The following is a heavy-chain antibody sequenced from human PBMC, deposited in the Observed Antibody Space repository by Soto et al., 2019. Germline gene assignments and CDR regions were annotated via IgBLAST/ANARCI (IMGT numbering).Heavy chain of an antibody. J-gene: IGHJ5*02. V-gene: IGHV4-59*01. CDR1: GGSISSYY. CDR3: ARDLCGGDCYSGFGWFDP. D-gene: IGHD2-21*02. CDR2: IYYSGST. Sequence: QVQLQESGPGLVKPSETLSLTCTVSGGSISSYYWSWIRQPPGKGLEWIGYIYYSGSTNYNPSLKSRVTISVDTSKNQFSLKLSSVTAADTAVYYCARDLCGGDCYSGFGWFDPWGQGTLVTVSS.